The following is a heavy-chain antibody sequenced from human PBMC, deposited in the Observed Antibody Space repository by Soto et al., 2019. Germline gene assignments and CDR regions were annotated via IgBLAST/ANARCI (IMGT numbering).Heavy chain of an antibody. V-gene: IGHV1-58*01. Sequence: ASVKVSCKASGFTFTSSAVQWVRQARGQRLEWIGWIVVGSGNTNYAQKFQERVTITRDMSTSTAYMELSSLRSEDTAVYYCAADRGRTTSYYYGMDVWGQGTTVTVSS. CDR2: IVVGSGNT. D-gene: IGHD1-7*01. CDR1: GFTFTSSA. J-gene: IGHJ6*02. CDR3: AADRGRTTSYYYGMDV.